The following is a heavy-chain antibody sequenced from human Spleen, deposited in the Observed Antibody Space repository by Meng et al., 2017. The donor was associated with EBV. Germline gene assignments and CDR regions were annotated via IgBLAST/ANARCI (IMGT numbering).Heavy chain of an antibody. V-gene: IGHV4-4*02. CDR1: GGSISRSHW. D-gene: IGHD6-13*01. CDR3: ARGRFTIAEPTAFDY. Sequence: QLQLQESGPGLVKPSGTLSLTCTVSGGSISRSHWWTWVRQPPGKGLEWIGEIYHSGSTTYNPSLKSRVTISIPKSKNQFSLKLTSVTAADTAVYFCARGRFTIAEPTAFDYWGQGALVTVSS. CDR2: IYHSGST. J-gene: IGHJ4*02.